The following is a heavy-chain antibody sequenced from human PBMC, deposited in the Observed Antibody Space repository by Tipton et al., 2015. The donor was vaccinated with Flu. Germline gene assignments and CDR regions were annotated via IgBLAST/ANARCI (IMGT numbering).Heavy chain of an antibody. D-gene: IGHD3-10*01. CDR2: IYHSGST. V-gene: IGHV4-39*07. J-gene: IGHJ4*02. Sequence: LRLSCTVSGASISSESYYWGWIRQPPGKGLEWIGNIYHSGSTNYNPSLKSRVTISLDKSKNQFSLNLSSVTAADTAVYYCATYYYGSGTQSAFDYWGQGTLVTVSS. CDR3: ATYYYGSGTQSAFDY. CDR1: GASISSESYY.